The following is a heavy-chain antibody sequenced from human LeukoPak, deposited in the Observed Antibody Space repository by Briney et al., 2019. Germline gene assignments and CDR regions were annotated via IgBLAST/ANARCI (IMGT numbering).Heavy chain of an antibody. J-gene: IGHJ6*04. V-gene: IGHV3-48*03. CDR1: GFTFSSYE. CDR3: AELGITMIGGV. D-gene: IGHD3-10*02. CDR2: ISSSGSTI. Sequence: PGGSLRLSCAASGFTFSSYEMNWVRLAPGKGLEWVSYISSSGSTIYCADSVKGRFTISRDNAKNSLYLQMNSLRAEGTAVYYCAELGITMIGGVWGKGTTVTISS.